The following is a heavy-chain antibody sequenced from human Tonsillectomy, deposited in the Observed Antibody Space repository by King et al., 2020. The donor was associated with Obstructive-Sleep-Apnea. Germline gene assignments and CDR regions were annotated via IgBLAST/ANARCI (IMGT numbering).Heavy chain of an antibody. CDR1: GFTFSSYS. D-gene: IGHD3-3*02. CDR3: ARVLAFDY. Sequence: DVQLVEAGGGLVQPGGSLRLSCAASGFTFSSYSMSWVRQAPGKGLEWVSYISSSSSTTYYADSVKGRFTISRDNAKNSLYLQMNSLRAEDTAVYYCARVLAFDYWGQGTPVTVSS. CDR2: ISSSSSTT. V-gene: IGHV3-48*04. J-gene: IGHJ4*02.